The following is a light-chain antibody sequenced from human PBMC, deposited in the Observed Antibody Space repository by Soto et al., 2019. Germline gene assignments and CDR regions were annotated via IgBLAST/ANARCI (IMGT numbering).Light chain of an antibody. V-gene: IGKV1-12*01. CDR2: DVS. J-gene: IGKJ5*01. CDR1: PSISSY. Sequence: DLQIPPSPSCVSASVVGSLQITGRASPSISSYLNWYHQKPGKAPKLLIYDVSSLESGVPSRFSGSGSGTDFTLTISSLQPEDFATYYCKQANSFPITVGQGTRLEI. CDR3: KQANSFPIT.